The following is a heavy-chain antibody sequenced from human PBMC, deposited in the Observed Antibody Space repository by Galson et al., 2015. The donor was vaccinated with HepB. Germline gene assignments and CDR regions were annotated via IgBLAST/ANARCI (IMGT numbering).Heavy chain of an antibody. Sequence: SLRLSCAGSGFTFSSYGMHWVRQAPGKGLEWVAAIWFDGTNEYCADSVKGRFSISRDNSENTLYLQMNHLKAEDTAVYFCARATGGSYPATTYYWGHGTLVTVSS. D-gene: IGHD3-16*02. J-gene: IGHJ4*01. V-gene: IGHV3-33*01. CDR3: ARATGGSYPATTYY. CDR2: IWFDGTNE. CDR1: GFTFSSYG.